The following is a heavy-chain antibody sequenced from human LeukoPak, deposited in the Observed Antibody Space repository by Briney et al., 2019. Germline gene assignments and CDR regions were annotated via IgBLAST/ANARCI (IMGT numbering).Heavy chain of an antibody. CDR2: ISSNGGST. D-gene: IGHD2-2*01. CDR3: VKGYCSSISCFGDY. J-gene: IGHJ4*02. Sequence: GGSLRLSCSASGFTFSSYAMHWVRQAPGKGLEYVSAISSNGGSTYYADSVKGRFTISRDNSKNTLYLQMSSLRAEDTAVYYCVKGYCSSISCFGDYWGQGTLVTVSS. V-gene: IGHV3-64D*09. CDR1: GFTFSSYA.